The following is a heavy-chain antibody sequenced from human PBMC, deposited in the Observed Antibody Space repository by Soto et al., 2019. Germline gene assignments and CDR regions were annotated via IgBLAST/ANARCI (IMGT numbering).Heavy chain of an antibody. Sequence: QVQLVQSGAEVKKPGSSVTVSCKASGGTFSSYTISWVRQAPGQGLEWMGGIIPIFGTANYAQKFQGGVTITADEATSTAYMELSSLRSEDTAVYYCARGNHRWLQWWYFDLWGRGTLVTVSS. D-gene: IGHD5-12*01. CDR1: GGTFSSYT. CDR2: IIPIFGTA. J-gene: IGHJ2*01. CDR3: ARGNHRWLQWWYFDL. V-gene: IGHV1-69*12.